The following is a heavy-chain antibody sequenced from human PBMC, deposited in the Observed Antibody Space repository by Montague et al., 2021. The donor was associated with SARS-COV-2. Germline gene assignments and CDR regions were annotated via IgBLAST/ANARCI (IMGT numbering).Heavy chain of an antibody. CDR3: ARGPKMYGELADV. Sequence: SETLSLTCTVSGGSVRSSNDCWGWIRQPPGKGLEWIANFYYSGNTYYNPSLKSRVTISVDTSNNQFSLKLSSVTAADTAVYYCARGPKMYGELADVWGQGTTVTVSS. D-gene: IGHD4-17*01. CDR2: FYYSGNT. CDR1: GGSVRSSNDC. J-gene: IGHJ6*02. V-gene: IGHV4-39*01.